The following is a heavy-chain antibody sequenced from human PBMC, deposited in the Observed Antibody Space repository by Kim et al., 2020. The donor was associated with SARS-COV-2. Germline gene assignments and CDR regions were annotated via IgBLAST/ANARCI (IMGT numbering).Heavy chain of an antibody. V-gene: IGHV3-23*01. CDR3: AKDGQDYYDSSGYARGPGYYFDY. CDR1: GFTFSSYA. Sequence: GGSLRLSCAASGFTFSSYAMSWVRQAPGKGLEWVSAISGSGGSTYYADSVKGRFTISRDNSKNTLYLQMNSLRAEDTAVYYCAKDGQDYYDSSGYARGPGYYFDYWGQGTLVTVSS. D-gene: IGHD3-22*01. CDR2: ISGSGGST. J-gene: IGHJ4*02.